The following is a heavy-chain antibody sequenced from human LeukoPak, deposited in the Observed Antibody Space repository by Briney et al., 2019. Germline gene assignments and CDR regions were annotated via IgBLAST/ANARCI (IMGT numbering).Heavy chain of an antibody. J-gene: IGHJ3*02. V-gene: IGHV3-11*01. CDR2: ISSSGSTI. D-gene: IGHD3-10*01. CDR3: ARDEGYGSGSFDI. Sequence: KAGGSLRLSCAASGFTFSDYYMSWIRQAPGKGLEWVSYISSSGSTIYYTDSVKGRFTISRDNAKNSLYLQMNSLRAEDTAVYYCARDEGYGSGSFDIWGQGRMVTVSS. CDR1: GFTFSDYY.